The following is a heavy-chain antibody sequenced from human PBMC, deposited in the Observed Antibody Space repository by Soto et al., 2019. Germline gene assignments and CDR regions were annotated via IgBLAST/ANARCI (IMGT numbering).Heavy chain of an antibody. V-gene: IGHV3-30-3*01. CDR1: GFTFSSYA. CDR2: ISYDGSNK. Sequence: QVQLVESGGGVVQPGRSLRLSCAASGFTFSSYAMHWVRQAPGKGLEGGAVISYDGSNKYYADSVKGRFTSSRDNSKNTLYLQMSSLRAEDTAVYYCARVAPEATSYYGSGSYPHDWGQGTLVTVSS. CDR3: ARVAPEATSYYGSGSYPHD. D-gene: IGHD3-10*01. J-gene: IGHJ4*02.